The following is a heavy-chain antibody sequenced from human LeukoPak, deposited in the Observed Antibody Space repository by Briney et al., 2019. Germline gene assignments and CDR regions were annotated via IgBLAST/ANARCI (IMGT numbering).Heavy chain of an antibody. CDR3: ARGARSSSWSLREGDAFDI. D-gene: IGHD6-13*01. CDR1: GGSISSSSYY. V-gene: IGHV4-39*07. J-gene: IGHJ3*02. CDR2: IYYSGST. Sequence: SETLSLTCTVSGGSISSSSYYWGWIRQPPGKGLEWIGSIYYSGSTYYNPSLKSRVTISVDTSKNQFSLKLSSVTAADTAVYYCARGARSSSWSLREGDAFDIWGQGTMVTVSS.